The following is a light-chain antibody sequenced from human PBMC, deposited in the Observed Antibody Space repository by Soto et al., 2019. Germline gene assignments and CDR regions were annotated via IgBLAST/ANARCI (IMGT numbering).Light chain of an antibody. CDR1: SSDIGAFNY. J-gene: IGLJ1*01. Sequence: QSVLTQPASVSGSPGQSITISCTGSSSDIGAFNYVAWYQQHPGKAPKLIIHGVTNRPSGVSDRFSGSKSDNTASLTISGLQTDDEADYFCLSYTTSSTFVFGTGTKVTVL. V-gene: IGLV2-14*01. CDR2: GVT. CDR3: LSYTTSSTFV.